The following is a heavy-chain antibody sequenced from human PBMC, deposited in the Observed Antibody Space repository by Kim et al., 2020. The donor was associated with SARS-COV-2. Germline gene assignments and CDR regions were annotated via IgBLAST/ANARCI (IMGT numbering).Heavy chain of an antibody. CDR3: AKAGVTTFRNGAKN. Sequence: ADSEKGRFTISRDNSKNTLYLQMNSLRAEDTAVYYCAKAGVTTFRNGAKNWGQGTLVTVSS. V-gene: IGHV3-23*01. J-gene: IGHJ4*02. D-gene: IGHD3-10*01.